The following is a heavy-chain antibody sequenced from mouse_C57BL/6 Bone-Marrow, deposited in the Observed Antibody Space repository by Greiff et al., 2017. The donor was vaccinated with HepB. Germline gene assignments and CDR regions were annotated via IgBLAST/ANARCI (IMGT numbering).Heavy chain of an antibody. CDR3: AREEDSNSAWFAY. CDR2: ISYDGSN. CDR1: GYSITSGYY. D-gene: IGHD2-5*01. J-gene: IGHJ3*01. Sequence: EVQLQQSGPGLVKPSQSLSLTCSVTGYSITSGYYWNWIRQFPGNKLEWMGYISYDGSNNYNPSLKNRISITRDTSKNQFFLKLNSVTTEDTATYYCAREEDSNSAWFAYWGQGTLVTVSA. V-gene: IGHV3-6*01.